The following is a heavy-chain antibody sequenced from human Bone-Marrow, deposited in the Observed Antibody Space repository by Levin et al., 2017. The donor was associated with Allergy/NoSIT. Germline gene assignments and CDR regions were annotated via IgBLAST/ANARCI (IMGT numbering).Heavy chain of an antibody. CDR2: INHSGIT. V-gene: IGHV4-34*01. CDR1: GGSFSGYY. Sequence: SQTLSLTCAVYGGSFSGYYWCWIRQPPGKGLEWIGEINHSGITNYNPSLKSRVTIPVDTSKNQFTLKLSSVTAADTAVYYCARWGPVAPLSRGMDVWGQGTTVTVSS. D-gene: IGHD2/OR15-2a*01. J-gene: IGHJ6*02. CDR3: ARWGPVAPLSRGMDV.